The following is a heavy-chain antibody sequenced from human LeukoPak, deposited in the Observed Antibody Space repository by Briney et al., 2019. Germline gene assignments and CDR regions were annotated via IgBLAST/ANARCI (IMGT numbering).Heavy chain of an antibody. CDR3: ASGRTIFYYYMDV. Sequence: ASVKVSCKASGYAFTGYYIHWVRQAPGQGLEWMGWIKPNSGDTNYAQKFQGRVTMTRDTSISTVYMELSRLRFDDTAVYYCASGRTIFYYYMDVWGKGTTVTISS. CDR1: GYAFTGYY. V-gene: IGHV1-2*02. CDR2: IKPNSGDT. J-gene: IGHJ6*03. D-gene: IGHD3-3*02.